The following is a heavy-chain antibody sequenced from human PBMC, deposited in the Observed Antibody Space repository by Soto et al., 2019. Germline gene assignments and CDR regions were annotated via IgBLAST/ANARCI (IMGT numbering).Heavy chain of an antibody. D-gene: IGHD5-18*01. Sequence: TGGSLRLSCAASGFTFSSYAMHWDRQAPGKGLEWVAVISYDGSNKYYADSGKGRFTISRDNSKTTLYRQINSVRADDTAVYYCAMVRNHYSYSKQHCFDIWGQGTMVTVSS. CDR1: GFTFSSYA. CDR2: ISYDGSNK. CDR3: AMVRNHYSYSKQHCFDI. V-gene: IGHV3-30-3*01. J-gene: IGHJ3*02.